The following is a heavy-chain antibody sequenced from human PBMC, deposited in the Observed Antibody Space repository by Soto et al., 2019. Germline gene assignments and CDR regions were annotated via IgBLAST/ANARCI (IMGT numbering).Heavy chain of an antibody. Sequence: GASVKVSCKPSAYTFTRYAIHWVRQAPGQRLEWMAWINPANGYTKYSQKFQDRVTVTRDTSASTVYMELTSLRSEDTAVYFCARQNNPYSYIDLWGRGTLVTAPQ. CDR3: ARQNNPYSYIDL. D-gene: IGHD1-1*01. J-gene: IGHJ2*01. V-gene: IGHV1-3*01. CDR1: AYTFTRYA. CDR2: INPANGYT.